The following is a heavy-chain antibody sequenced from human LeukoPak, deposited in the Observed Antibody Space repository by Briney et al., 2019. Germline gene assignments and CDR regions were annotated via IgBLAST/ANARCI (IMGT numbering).Heavy chain of an antibody. J-gene: IGHJ4*02. CDR2: ISYDASNK. V-gene: IGHV3-30*18. CDR3: AKRIQSALATGY. Sequence: GRSLRLSCAASGFTFSRYGMHWVRQTPGKGLEWVAVISYDASNKYYADSVKGRFTISRDNSKNTLYLQMNSLRAEDTAVYYCAKRIQSALATGYWGQGTLVTVSS. CDR1: GFTFSRYG. D-gene: IGHD5-18*01.